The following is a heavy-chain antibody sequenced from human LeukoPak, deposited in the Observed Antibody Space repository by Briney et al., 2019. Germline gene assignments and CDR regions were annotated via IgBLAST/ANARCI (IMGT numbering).Heavy chain of an antibody. Sequence: SVKVTCKASGGTFSSYAISWVRQAPGQGLEWMGGIIPIFGTANYAQKFQGRVTITTDESTSTAYMELSSLRSEDTAVYYCARQQGLLRYYMDVWGKGTTVTVSS. CDR1: GGTFSSYA. CDR3: ARQQGLLRYYMDV. V-gene: IGHV1-69*05. J-gene: IGHJ6*03. CDR2: IIPIFGTA. D-gene: IGHD3-22*01.